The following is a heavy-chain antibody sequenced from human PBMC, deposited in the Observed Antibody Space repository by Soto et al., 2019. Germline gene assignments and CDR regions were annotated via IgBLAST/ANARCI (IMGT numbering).Heavy chain of an antibody. CDR1: GYTFTSYD. D-gene: IGHD3-3*01. J-gene: IGHJ4*02. CDR3: ARVERGITIFGVVIPPFDY. V-gene: IGHV1-8*01. Sequence: ASVKVSCKASGYTFTSYDINWVRQATGQGFEWMGWMNPNSGNTGYAQKFQGRVTMTRDNAKNSLYLQMNSLRAEDTAVYYCARVERGITIFGVVIPPFDYWGQGTLVTVSS. CDR2: MNPNSGNT.